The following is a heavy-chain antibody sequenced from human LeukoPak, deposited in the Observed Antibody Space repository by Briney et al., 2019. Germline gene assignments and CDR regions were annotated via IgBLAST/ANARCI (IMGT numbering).Heavy chain of an antibody. CDR3: ARHEEEDGYNAKTFDY. CDR1: GGSISSSANF. V-gene: IGHV4-39*01. Sequence: SETLSLTCTVSGGSISSSANFWGWVRQPSGRGLEWIASTYYSRNTYYNPSLKSRVTISVDTSKNQFSLKLSSVTAADTAVYYCARHEEEDGYNAKTFDYWGQGTLVTVSS. J-gene: IGHJ4*02. D-gene: IGHD5-24*01. CDR2: TYYSRNT.